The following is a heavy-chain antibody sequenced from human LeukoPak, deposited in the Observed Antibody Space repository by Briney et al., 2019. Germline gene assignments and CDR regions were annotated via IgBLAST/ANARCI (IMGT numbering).Heavy chain of an antibody. CDR3: ARAVAAAVDWFDP. J-gene: IGHJ5*02. Sequence: ASVTVSCKASGGTFSSYAISWVRQAPGQGLEWMGRIIPILGIANYAQKFQGRVTITADKSTSTAYMELSILRSEDTAVYYCARAVAAAVDWFDPWGQGTLVTVSS. D-gene: IGHD6-13*01. V-gene: IGHV1-69*04. CDR2: IIPILGIA. CDR1: GGTFSSYA.